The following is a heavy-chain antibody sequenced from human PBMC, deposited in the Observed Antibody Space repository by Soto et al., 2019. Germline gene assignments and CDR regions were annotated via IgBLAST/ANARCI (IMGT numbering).Heavy chain of an antibody. CDR2: ISYDGSNK. CDR3: ARRAAGYSGYAAY. CDR1: GFTFSSHG. D-gene: IGHD5-12*01. Sequence: QVQLVESGGGVVQPGRSLRLSCAASGFTFSSHGMHWVRQAPGKGLEWVALISYDGSNKYYTDSVKGRFTISRDNSKNTLYLQMNSLRAEDTAVYYCARRAAGYSGYAAYWGQGTLVTVSS. J-gene: IGHJ4*02. V-gene: IGHV3-30*03.